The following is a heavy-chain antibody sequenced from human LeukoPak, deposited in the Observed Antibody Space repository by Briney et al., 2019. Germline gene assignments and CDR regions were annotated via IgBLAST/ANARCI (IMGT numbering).Heavy chain of an antibody. J-gene: IGHJ4*02. D-gene: IGHD3-10*01. CDR1: GFTVSSDY. CDR3: ARDGPRGGFDY. Sequence: QPGGSLRLSCAALGFTVSSDYMPWVRQAPGKELEWVSIIYDDNNTYYADSVKGRFTISRDNSKNTLYLQMNSLRTEDTAVYYCARDGPRGGFDYWGQGTLVTVSS. V-gene: IGHV3-66*02. CDR2: IYDDNNT.